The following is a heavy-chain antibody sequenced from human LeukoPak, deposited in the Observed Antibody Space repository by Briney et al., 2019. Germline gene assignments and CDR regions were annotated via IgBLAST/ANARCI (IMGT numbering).Heavy chain of an antibody. CDR1: GGSFSGNY. V-gene: IGHV4-34*01. J-gene: IGHJ4*02. Sequence: SETLSLTCAVFGGSFSGNYWSYIRQPPGKGLEWIGEINHSGSANYNPSLKSRVTISVDTSKNQFSLMLTSVTAADTAVYYCARGSTTVPHYFDYWGQGTLVTVSS. D-gene: IGHD4-17*01. CDR3: ARGSTTVPHYFDY. CDR2: INHSGSA.